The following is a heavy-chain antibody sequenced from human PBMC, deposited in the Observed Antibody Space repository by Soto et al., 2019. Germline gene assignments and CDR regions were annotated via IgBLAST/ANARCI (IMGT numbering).Heavy chain of an antibody. V-gene: IGHV1-46*01. D-gene: IGHD6-13*01. CDR1: GYTFTSYY. Sequence: ASVKVSCKASGYTFTSYYMHWVRQAPGQGLEWMGIINPSGGSTSYAQKIQGRVTMTRDTSTSTVYMEIRSLRSEDTAVYYCAIFQQRVLTLDVWGKGTTVTVSS. CDR3: AIFQQRVLTLDV. J-gene: IGHJ6*04. CDR2: INPSGGST.